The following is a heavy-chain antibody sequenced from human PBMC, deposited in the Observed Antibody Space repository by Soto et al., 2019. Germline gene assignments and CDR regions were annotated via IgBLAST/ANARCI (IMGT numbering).Heavy chain of an antibody. Sequence: ASVKVSCKASGDTFTEYYIHWVRQAPGQGLEWMGTVNPSGGHTTYAQHFLGRVTMTRDTSTSTLYMELTSLTSEDTAVYYCARGGHVVVVTAALAYWGQGTLVTVSS. CDR3: ARGGHVVVVTAALAY. D-gene: IGHD2-21*02. J-gene: IGHJ4*02. CDR1: GDTFTEYY. V-gene: IGHV1-46*01. CDR2: VNPSGGHT.